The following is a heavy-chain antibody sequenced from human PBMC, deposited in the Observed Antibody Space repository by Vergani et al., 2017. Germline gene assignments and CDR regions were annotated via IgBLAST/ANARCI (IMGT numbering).Heavy chain of an antibody. J-gene: IGHJ4*02. CDR2: ISAYNGNT. V-gene: IGHV1-18*01. D-gene: IGHD3-9*01. CDR1: GYTFTSYG. Sequence: QVQLVQSGAEVKKPGASVKVSCKASGYTFTSYGISWVRQAPGQGLEWMGWISAYNGNTNYAQKLQGRVTMTTDTSTSTAYMELRSLRSDDTAVYYCARDSNPPPYYDILTGPNLYGFPPGDYWGQGTLVTVSS. CDR3: ARDSNPPPYYDILTGPNLYGFPPGDY.